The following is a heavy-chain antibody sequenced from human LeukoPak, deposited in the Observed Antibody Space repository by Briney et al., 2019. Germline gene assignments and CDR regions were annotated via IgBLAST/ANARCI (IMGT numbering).Heavy chain of an antibody. CDR1: GYTFTIYG. CDR2: ISAYNGNT. V-gene: IGHV1-18*01. D-gene: IGHD3-10*01. J-gene: IGHJ6*02. Sequence: ASVTVSCKASGYTFTIYGISWGRQAPGQGLEWMGWISAYNGNTNYAQKLQGRVTMTTDTSTSTAYMELRSLRSDDTAVYYCARGIGGSARIYYYYYYGMDVWGQGTTVTVSS. CDR3: ARGIGGSARIYYYYYYGMDV.